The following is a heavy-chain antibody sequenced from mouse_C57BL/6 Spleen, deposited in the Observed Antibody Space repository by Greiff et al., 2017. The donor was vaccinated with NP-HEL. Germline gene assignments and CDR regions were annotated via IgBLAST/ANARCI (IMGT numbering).Heavy chain of an antibody. Sequence: QVQLQQSGAELARPGASVKMSCKASGYTFTSYTMHWVKQRPGQGLEWIGYINPSSGYTKYNQKFKDKATLTADKSSSTAYMQLSSLTSEDSAVYYCARWEDGYVYAMDYWGQGTSVTVSS. CDR2: INPSSGYT. D-gene: IGHD2-2*01. CDR1: GYTFTSYT. V-gene: IGHV1-4*01. J-gene: IGHJ4*01. CDR3: ARWEDGYVYAMDY.